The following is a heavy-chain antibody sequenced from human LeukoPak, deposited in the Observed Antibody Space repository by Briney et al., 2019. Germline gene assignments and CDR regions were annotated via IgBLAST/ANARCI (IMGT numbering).Heavy chain of an antibody. CDR1: GFTFTNYD. CDR3: VRDGEGVAISVNYWFDP. J-gene: IGHJ5*02. D-gene: IGHD3-10*01. Sequence: HGASVKVSCKASGFTFTNYDINWVRQATGQGLEWMGWMNPINGNTGYAQKFQGRVTMTRDTSISTAYMELRSLTSEDTAVYYCVRDGEGVAISVNYWFDPWGQGTLVTVSS. CDR2: MNPINGNT. V-gene: IGHV1-8*01.